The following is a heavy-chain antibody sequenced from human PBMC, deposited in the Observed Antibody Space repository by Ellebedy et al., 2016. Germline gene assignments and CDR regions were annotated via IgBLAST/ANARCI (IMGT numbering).Heavy chain of an antibody. CDR2: INPNSGGT. D-gene: IGHD3-10*01. V-gene: IGHV1-2*02. CDR3: ARAMNRPGANRGVAY. CDR1: GYTFTDYY. J-gene: IGHJ4*02. Sequence: ASVKVSXKASGYTFTDYYIHWVRQAPGQGLEWMAWINPNSGGTNYAQKFQGRVTMTRDTSITTAYMELSRLRSDDTAVYYCARAMNRPGANRGVAYWGQGTLVTVSS.